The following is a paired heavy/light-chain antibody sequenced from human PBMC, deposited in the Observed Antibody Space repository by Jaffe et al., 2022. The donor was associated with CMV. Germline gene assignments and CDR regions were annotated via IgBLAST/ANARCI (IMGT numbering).Heavy chain of an antibody. CDR2: ISTSGSLT. CDR3: ARGGYCASGGCHNAAYFQQ. Sequence: EVQLVESGGGLVQPGRSLRLSCATSGFTFNNYEMNWVRQAPGKGLEWISNISTSGSLTHYADSVRGRFTISRDNAKNSVFLQMNSLRVDDTAIYYCARGGYCASGGCHNAAYFQQWGQGTLVIVSS. V-gene: IGHV3-48*03. CDR1: GFTFNNYE. J-gene: IGHJ1*01. D-gene: IGHD2-15*01.
Light chain of an antibody. V-gene: IGKV1-5*03. Sequence: DIQMTQSPSTLSASVGDTVTIACRASQSVSSWLAWYHQRPGKPPKLLIYKASTLESGVPSRYSGTGSGTEFALTISSLQPDDFATYYCQQYHTFPWTFGQGTKVEIK. CDR1: QSVSSW. CDR3: QQYHTFPWT. CDR2: KAS. J-gene: IGKJ1*01.